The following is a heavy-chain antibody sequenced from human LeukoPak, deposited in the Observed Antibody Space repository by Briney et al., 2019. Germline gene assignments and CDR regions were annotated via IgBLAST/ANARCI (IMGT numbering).Heavy chain of an antibody. Sequence: GGSLRLSCAASGFTFSSYSMNWVRQAPGKGLEWVSVIYSGGSTYYADSVKGRFTISRDNSKNTLYLQMNSLRAEDTAVYYCARYCSSTSCYTDAFDIWGQGTMVTVSS. CDR3: ARYCSSTSCYTDAFDI. CDR1: GFTFSSYS. J-gene: IGHJ3*02. V-gene: IGHV3-66*02. D-gene: IGHD2-2*02. CDR2: IYSGGST.